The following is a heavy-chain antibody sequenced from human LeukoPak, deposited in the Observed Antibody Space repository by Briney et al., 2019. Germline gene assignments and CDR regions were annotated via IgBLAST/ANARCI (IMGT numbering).Heavy chain of an antibody. Sequence: GGSLRLSCAASGFTFNTYAMNWVRQAPGKGLEWVSTISGNGGSTWYADSVRGRFSISRDNFKNTLYLQTNSLRDEDTAVYYCARDPGYAIYYFDYWGQGALVTVSS. CDR3: ARDPGYAIYYFDY. D-gene: IGHD3-9*01. V-gene: IGHV3-23*01. CDR1: GFTFNTYA. J-gene: IGHJ4*02. CDR2: ISGNGGST.